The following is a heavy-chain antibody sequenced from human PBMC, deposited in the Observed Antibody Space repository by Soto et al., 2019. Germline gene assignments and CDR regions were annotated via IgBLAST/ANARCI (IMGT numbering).Heavy chain of an antibody. J-gene: IGHJ6*03. CDR3: ARDGDRVGYCSGGSCSYYMDV. D-gene: IGHD2-15*01. Sequence: EVQLVESGGGLVKPGGSLRLSCAASGFTFSSYSMNWVRQAPGKGLEWVSSISSSSSYIYYADSVKGRFTISRDNAKNSLYLQMNSLRAEDTAVYYCARDGDRVGYCSGGSCSYYMDVWGKGTTVTVSS. CDR1: GFTFSSYS. CDR2: ISSSSSYI. V-gene: IGHV3-21*01.